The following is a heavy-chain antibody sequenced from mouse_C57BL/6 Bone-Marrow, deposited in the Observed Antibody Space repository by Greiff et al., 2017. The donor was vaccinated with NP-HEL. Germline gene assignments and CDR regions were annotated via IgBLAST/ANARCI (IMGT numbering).Heavy chain of an antibody. CDR3: AREWITTVYAMDY. V-gene: IGHV1-64*01. D-gene: IGHD1-1*01. J-gene: IGHJ4*01. Sequence: QVQLQQPGAELVKPGASVKLSCKASGYTFTSYWMHWVKQRPGQGLEWIGMIHPNSGSTNYNEKFKSKATLTVDKSSSTDYMQLSSLTSEDSAVYCCAREWITTVYAMDYWGQGTSVTVSS. CDR1: GYTFTSYW. CDR2: IHPNSGST.